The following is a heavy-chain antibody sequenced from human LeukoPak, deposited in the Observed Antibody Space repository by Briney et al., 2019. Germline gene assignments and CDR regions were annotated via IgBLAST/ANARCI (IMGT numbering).Heavy chain of an antibody. Sequence: GGSLRLSCAVSGFTFSSYSMNWVRQAPGKGLEWVSSITSSSSYIYYADSVKGRFTISRDNAKNSLYLQMNSLRAEDTAVYYCPRDLTVTSTCWFDRWGQGTLVTASS. V-gene: IGHV3-21*01. J-gene: IGHJ5*02. CDR3: PRDLTVTSTCWFDR. CDR1: GFTFSSYS. D-gene: IGHD4-11*01. CDR2: ITSSSSYI.